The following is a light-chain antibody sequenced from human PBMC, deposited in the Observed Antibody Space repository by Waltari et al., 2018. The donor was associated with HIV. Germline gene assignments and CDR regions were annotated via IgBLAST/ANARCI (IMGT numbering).Light chain of an antibody. CDR1: SSDVGGYNF. V-gene: IGLV2-11*01. Sequence: QSALTQPRSVSGSPGQSVTISCTGTSSDVGGYNFVSWYPQYPGKAPKLMIYDVTKRPSGVPDRFSGSKSGDTASLTISGLQAEDEADYYRCSSVGNYVDVLFGGGTKLTVL. CDR3: CSSVGNYVDVL. J-gene: IGLJ2*01. CDR2: DVT.